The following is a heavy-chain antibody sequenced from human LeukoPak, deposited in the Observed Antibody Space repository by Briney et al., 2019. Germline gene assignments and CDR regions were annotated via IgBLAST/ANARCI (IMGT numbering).Heavy chain of an antibody. Sequence: GGSLSLSCAASGFTFSNYWMSWVRQAPGKGLEWVANIKEDGSEKYYVDSVKGRFTISRDNARNSLYLQMNSLRAEDTAVYYCASGRQLGYWGKGTLVTVSS. CDR2: IKEDGSEK. CDR3: ASGRQLGY. CDR1: GFTFSNYW. D-gene: IGHD6-13*01. J-gene: IGHJ4*02. V-gene: IGHV3-7*01.